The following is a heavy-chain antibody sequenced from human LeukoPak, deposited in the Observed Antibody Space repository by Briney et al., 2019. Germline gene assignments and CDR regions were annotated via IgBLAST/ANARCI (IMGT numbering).Heavy chain of an antibody. V-gene: IGHV4-34*01. Sequence: SETLSLTCAVYSGSFSGYYWSWIRQPPGKGLEWIGEINHSGSTNYNPSLKSRVTISVDTSKNQFSLKLSSVTAADTAVYYCARGENYYGSGSYPPGYWGQGTLVTVSS. CDR2: INHSGST. CDR1: SGSFSGYY. CDR3: ARGENYYGSGSYPPGY. J-gene: IGHJ4*02. D-gene: IGHD3-10*01.